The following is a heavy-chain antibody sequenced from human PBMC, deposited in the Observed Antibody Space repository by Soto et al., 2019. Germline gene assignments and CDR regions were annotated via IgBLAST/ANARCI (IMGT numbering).Heavy chain of an antibody. CDR2: IRSKANSYAT. CDR1: GFTFSGSA. D-gene: IGHD5-18*01. J-gene: IGHJ6*02. Sequence: EVQLVESGGGLVQPGGSLKLSCAASGFTFSGSAMHWVRQASGKGLEWVGRIRSKANSYATAYAASVKGRFTISRDDSKNTAYLQMNSLKTEDTAVYYCTRHGYGEGYGMDVWGQGTTVTVSS. CDR3: TRHGYGEGYGMDV. V-gene: IGHV3-73*02.